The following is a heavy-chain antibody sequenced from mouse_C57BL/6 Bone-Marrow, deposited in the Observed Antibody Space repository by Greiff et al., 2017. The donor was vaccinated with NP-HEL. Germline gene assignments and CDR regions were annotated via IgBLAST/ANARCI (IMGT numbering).Heavy chain of an antibody. CDR3: ASPNYYGSSFYWYFDV. Sequence: VQLQQSGAELVRPGASVKLSCKASGYTFTDYYINWVKQRPGQGLEWIARIYPGSGNTYYNEKFKGKATLTAEKSSSTAYMQLSSLTSEDSAVYFCASPNYYGSSFYWYFDVWGTGTTVTVSS. J-gene: IGHJ1*03. V-gene: IGHV1-76*01. D-gene: IGHD1-1*01. CDR1: GYTFTDYY. CDR2: IYPGSGNT.